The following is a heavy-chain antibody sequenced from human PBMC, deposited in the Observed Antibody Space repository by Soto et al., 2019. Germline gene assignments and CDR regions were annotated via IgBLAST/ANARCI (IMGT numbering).Heavy chain of an antibody. CDR1: GGSINNYY. J-gene: IGHJ3*02. D-gene: IGHD3-9*01. CDR2: IYYTGST. Sequence: QVQLQESGPRLVKPSETLSLTCSVSGGSINNYYWNWVRQTPGKGQEWIGYIYYTGSTHYNPSLKSRVTMSVDTSKNQFSLRLTSVTAADTAVYFCAREGILLLGAFDIWGQGTVVTVSS. CDR3: AREGILLLGAFDI. V-gene: IGHV4-59*01.